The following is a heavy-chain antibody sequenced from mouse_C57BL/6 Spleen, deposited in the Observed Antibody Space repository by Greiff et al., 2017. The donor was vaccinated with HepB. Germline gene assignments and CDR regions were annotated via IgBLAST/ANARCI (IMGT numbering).Heavy chain of an antibody. CDR2: IDPSDSYT. Sequence: QVHVKQPGAELVMPGASVKLSCKASGYTFTSYWMHWVKQRPGQGLEWIGEIDPSDSYTNYNQKFKGKSTLTVDKSSSTAYMQLSSLTSEDSAVYYCARWGDYWGQGTTLTVSS. V-gene: IGHV1-69*01. CDR1: GYTFTSYW. CDR3: ARWGDY. J-gene: IGHJ2*01.